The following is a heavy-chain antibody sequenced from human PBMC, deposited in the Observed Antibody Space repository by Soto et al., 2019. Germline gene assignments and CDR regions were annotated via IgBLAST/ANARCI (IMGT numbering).Heavy chain of an antibody. Sequence: QVQLQESGPGLVKPSQTLSLTCTVSGGSISSGGYYWSGIRQHPGKGLEWIGYIYYSTYYNPSLTSRVIISVDTSKNQFSLKLSSVTAADTAVYYCARDYRASYPAYYYYGMDVWGQGTTVTVSS. CDR1: GGSISSGGYY. D-gene: IGHD3-16*02. CDR2: IYYST. J-gene: IGHJ6*02. V-gene: IGHV4-31*03. CDR3: ARDYRASYPAYYYYGMDV.